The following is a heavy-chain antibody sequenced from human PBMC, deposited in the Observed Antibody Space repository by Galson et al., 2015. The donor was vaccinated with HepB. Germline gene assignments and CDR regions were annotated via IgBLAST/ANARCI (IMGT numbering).Heavy chain of an antibody. Sequence: QSGAEVTKPGESLKISCKGSGSSFTSYWIGWVRQMPGKGLEWMGIIYPGDSDTRYSPSFQGQVTISADKSISTAYLQWSSLKASDTAMYCCARPFPYYYGSGSYYSYAFDIWGQGTMVTVSS. V-gene: IGHV5-51*03. CDR1: GSSFTSYW. CDR3: ARPFPYYYGSGSYYSYAFDI. CDR2: IYPGDSDT. J-gene: IGHJ3*02. D-gene: IGHD3-10*01.